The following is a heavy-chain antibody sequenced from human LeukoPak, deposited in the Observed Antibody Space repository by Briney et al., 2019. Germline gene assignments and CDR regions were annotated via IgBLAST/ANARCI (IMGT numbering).Heavy chain of an antibody. CDR3: AELGITMIGGV. CDR1: GFTFSSYA. CDR2: ISGSGRGGNT. Sequence: GGSLRLSCAASGFTFSSYAMSWVRQAPGKGLEWVSNISGSGRGGNTYYADSVKGRFTISRDNSKNTLYLQMNSLRAEDTAVYYCAELGITMIGGVWGKGTTVTISS. V-gene: IGHV3-23*01. J-gene: IGHJ6*04. D-gene: IGHD3-10*02.